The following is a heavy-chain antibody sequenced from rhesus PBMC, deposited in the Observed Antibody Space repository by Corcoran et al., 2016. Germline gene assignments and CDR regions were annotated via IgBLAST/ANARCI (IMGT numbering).Heavy chain of an antibody. CDR1: GGSISSSY. Sequence: QLQLQESGPGLVKPSETLSVTCAVSGGSISSSYWSWIRQAPGKGLEWIGYIYGRCSSTNHNPSLKSRVTLSVDTSNNQLSLKLSSLTAADTAVYYCASDLAGGYSYGPTFDYWGQGVLVTVSS. J-gene: IGHJ4*01. D-gene: IGHD5-36*01. V-gene: IGHV4-169*02. CDR2: IYGRCSST. CDR3: ASDLAGGYSYGPTFDY.